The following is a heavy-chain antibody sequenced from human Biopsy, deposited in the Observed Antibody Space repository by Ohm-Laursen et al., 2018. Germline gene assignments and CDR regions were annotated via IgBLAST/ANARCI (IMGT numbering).Heavy chain of an antibody. CDR3: VRGWGGYNFDS. CDR1: GFTFNTYG. Sequence: SLRLSCTASGFTFNTYGMHWVRQAPGKGLEWVSHIDVLDYNTYYADSVRGRFTISRDNSKEMVYLQINSLRADDTAVYYCVRGWGGYNFDSWGPGTLVTVSS. V-gene: IGHV3-23*01. J-gene: IGHJ4*01. CDR2: IDVLDYNT. D-gene: IGHD2-2*02.